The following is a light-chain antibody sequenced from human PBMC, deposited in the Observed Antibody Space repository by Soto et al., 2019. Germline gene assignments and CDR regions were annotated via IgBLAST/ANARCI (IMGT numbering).Light chain of an antibody. CDR2: DAS. CDR3: QQFNKYST. V-gene: IGKV1D-13*01. Sequence: AIQLTQSPSSLSASVGDRVTITCRASQGISSALAWYQQKPGKAPKLLIYDASSLESGVPSRFSGSGSGTDFTLTISSLQPEHFATYYCQQFNKYSTFGGGNKEEIK. CDR1: QGISSA. J-gene: IGKJ4*01.